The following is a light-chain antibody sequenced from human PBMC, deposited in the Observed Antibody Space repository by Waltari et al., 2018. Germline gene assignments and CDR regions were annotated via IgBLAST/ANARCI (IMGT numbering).Light chain of an antibody. Sequence: EIVLTQSPGTLSLSPGESSTLSCWASQRFSSSFLLWYQQKPGQAPRLIMYDASRRASGISERFSGSGSGTDFTLTITRLEPEDSAVYYCQQYGGFPPYNFGQGTKLEI. CDR1: QRFSSSF. CDR2: DAS. J-gene: IGKJ2*01. CDR3: QQYGGFPPYN. V-gene: IGKV3-20*01.